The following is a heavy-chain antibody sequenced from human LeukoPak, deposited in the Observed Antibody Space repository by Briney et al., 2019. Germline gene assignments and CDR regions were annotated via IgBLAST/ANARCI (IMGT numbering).Heavy chain of an antibody. Sequence: GGSLRLSCAASGFTFSSYEMNWVRQAPGKGLEWVSYISSGGIRYYADSVKGRFTISRDNAKNSLYLQMNSLRAEDTAVYYCARGRTASYYSDYWGQGSLVTVSS. CDR3: ARGRTASYYSDY. J-gene: IGHJ4*02. V-gene: IGHV3-48*03. CDR1: GFTFSSYE. CDR2: ISSGGIR. D-gene: IGHD1-14*01.